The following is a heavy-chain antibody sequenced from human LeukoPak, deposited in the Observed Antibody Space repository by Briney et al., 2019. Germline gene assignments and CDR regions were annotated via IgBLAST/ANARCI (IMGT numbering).Heavy chain of an antibody. CDR3: ARAIRTYCGGDCYLEGFDY. D-gene: IGHD2-21*02. Sequence: SETLSLTCTVSGGSISSYYWSWIRQPAGKGLEWIGRIYTSGSTNYNPSLKSRVTMSVDTSKNQFSLKLSSVTAADTAVYYCARAIRTYCGGDCYLEGFDYWGQGTLVTVSS. CDR2: IYTSGST. J-gene: IGHJ4*02. CDR1: GGSISSYY. V-gene: IGHV4-4*07.